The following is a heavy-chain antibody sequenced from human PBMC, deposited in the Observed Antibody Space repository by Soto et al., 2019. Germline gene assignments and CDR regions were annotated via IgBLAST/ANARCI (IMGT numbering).Heavy chain of an antibody. D-gene: IGHD3-16*01. CDR1: GFTFTSYA. CDR3: ARVPPWGSSAGDYYIQHYDS. J-gene: IGHJ4*02. CDR2: INGGSGNT. V-gene: IGHV1-3*01. Sequence: SVKVSCKSSGFTFTSYAIHWLRQAPGQRPQWMGWINGGSGNTKYSQDFQGRVTFTRGTLATTAYLELSSLRSEDTAVYYCARVPPWGSSAGDYYIQHYDSWGQGTPVTVSS.